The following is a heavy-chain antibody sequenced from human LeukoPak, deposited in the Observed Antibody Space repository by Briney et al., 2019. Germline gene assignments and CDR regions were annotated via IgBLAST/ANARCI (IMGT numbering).Heavy chain of an antibody. CDR1: GFTFSNYA. CDR3: ARTLDYIDY. Sequence: GGSLRLSCAASGFTFSNYAMSWVRQAPGKGLEWVSFISSSLNSIYYADSVKGRFTISRDNAKNSLYLHMNSLRAEDTAVYYCARTLDYIDYWGQGTLVTVSS. J-gene: IGHJ4*02. CDR2: ISSSLNSI. V-gene: IGHV3-48*01.